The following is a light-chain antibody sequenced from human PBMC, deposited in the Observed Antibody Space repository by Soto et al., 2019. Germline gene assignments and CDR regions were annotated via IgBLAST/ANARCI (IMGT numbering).Light chain of an antibody. Sequence: EIVLTHSPATLSLSPGERATLSCRASQSVSSYLAWYQQKPGQAPRLLIYDASNRATGIPARFSGSGSGTYVTLTISSLEPEDFAVYYCQQRSNWPTFGQGTRLEIK. CDR2: DAS. V-gene: IGKV3-11*01. J-gene: IGKJ5*01. CDR1: QSVSSY. CDR3: QQRSNWPT.